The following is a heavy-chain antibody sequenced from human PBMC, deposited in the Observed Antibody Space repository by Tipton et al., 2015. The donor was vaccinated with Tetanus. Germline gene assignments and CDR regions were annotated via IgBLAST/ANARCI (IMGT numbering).Heavy chain of an antibody. Sequence: VQLVQSGGEVKKPGESLKISCKGSGYIFNNYWIGWVRQKPGKCLEWMGIIYPGDSDTRYSPSFQGQVTISVDKSINTAYLQWSSLKASDTSMFYCARAHCTDGVCNFDFWGQGALVTVAS. CDR2: IYPGDSDT. J-gene: IGHJ4*02. D-gene: IGHD2-8*01. CDR1: GYIFNNYW. V-gene: IGHV5-51*01. CDR3: ARAHCTDGVCNFDF.